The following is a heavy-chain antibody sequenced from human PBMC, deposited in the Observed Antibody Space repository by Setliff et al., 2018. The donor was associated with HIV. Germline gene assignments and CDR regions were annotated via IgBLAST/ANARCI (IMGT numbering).Heavy chain of an antibody. Sequence: GGSLRLSCAASGFPFTSFSINWVRPAPGKGLEWVSCIYDGGDIWYADSVRGRFTISRDNTKNSLYLQMNSLRAEDTAVYYCARAASGNIQYFDYWGQGTLVTVSS. J-gene: IGHJ4*02. V-gene: IGHV3-21*05. CDR1: GFPFTSFS. CDR3: ARAASGNIQYFDY. D-gene: IGHD5-18*01. CDR2: IYDGGDI.